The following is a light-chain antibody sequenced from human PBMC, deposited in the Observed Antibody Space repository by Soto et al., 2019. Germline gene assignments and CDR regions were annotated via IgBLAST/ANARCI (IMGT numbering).Light chain of an antibody. CDR2: TND. Sequence: QAVVTQPPSASGTPGQRVTISCSGSSSNIGSNAVNWYQQLPGTAPKILIHTNDQRPSGVPGRFSGPKSGTSASLAISGLQSEDEADYYCAVWDDSLNGPVFGGGTKVTVL. J-gene: IGLJ3*02. CDR1: SSNIGSNA. CDR3: AVWDDSLNGPV. V-gene: IGLV1-44*01.